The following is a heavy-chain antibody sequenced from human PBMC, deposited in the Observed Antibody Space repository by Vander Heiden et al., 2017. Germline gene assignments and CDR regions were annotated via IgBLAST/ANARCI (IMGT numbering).Heavy chain of an antibody. D-gene: IGHD3-10*01. J-gene: IGHJ6*02. CDR1: GHSFTSYW. Sequence: EVQLVQSGAEVKKPGESLKISCKGSGHSFTSYWIAWVRQMPGKGLEWMGIIYPSDSDTKYSPSFQGQVTISADKSIRTAYLQWSSLKASDTAMYYCARGGNYGSGGYQSIPDYYYYSGMNVWGQGTTVTVSS. V-gene: IGHV5-51*01. CDR3: ARGGNYGSGGYQSIPDYYYYSGMNV. CDR2: IYPSDSDT.